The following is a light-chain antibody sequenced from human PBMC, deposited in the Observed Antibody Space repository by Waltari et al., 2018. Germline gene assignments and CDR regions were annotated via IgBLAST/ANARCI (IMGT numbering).Light chain of an antibody. CDR1: QSVSGN. V-gene: IGKV3D-15*01. Sequence: EIMMRQPPATLLVSPGEGATPSYRASQSVSGNLAWYQQQPCQAPRLLIYGASTRATGIPASFSGSASGTKFTLTISSLQSEDAAVYYCQQYYDWRRVTFGQGTRLDIK. J-gene: IGKJ5*01. CDR2: GAS. CDR3: QQYYDWRRVT.